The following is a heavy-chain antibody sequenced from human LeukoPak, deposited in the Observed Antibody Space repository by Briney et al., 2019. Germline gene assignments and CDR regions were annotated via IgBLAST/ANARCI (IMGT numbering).Heavy chain of an antibody. Sequence: GGSLRLSCAASGFTFSSYAMHWVRQAPGKGLEYVSAISSNGGSTYYANSVKGRFTISRDNAKNTLYLQMNSLRAEDTAVYYCARAGDILTGYYIPNFDYWGQGTLVTVSS. CDR3: ARAGDILTGYYIPNFDY. V-gene: IGHV3-64*01. D-gene: IGHD3-9*01. J-gene: IGHJ4*02. CDR2: ISSNGGST. CDR1: GFTFSSYA.